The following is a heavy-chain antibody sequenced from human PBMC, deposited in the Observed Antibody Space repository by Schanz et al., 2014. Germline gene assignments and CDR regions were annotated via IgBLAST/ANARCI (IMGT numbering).Heavy chain of an antibody. CDR1: TFTFSSDW. D-gene: IGHD2-21*01. Sequence: EVQLAESGGGLVQPGGSLRLSCAASTFTFSSDWMSWVRQAPGKGLELVANIKEDGRVKDYVDSVKGRFTISRDNSRSTMYLQMNSRRAEDTAVYFCAKDLGVECGDGCFKWYFDLWGRGTLVTVSS. CDR3: AKDLGVECGDGCFKWYFDL. V-gene: IGHV3-7*04. J-gene: IGHJ2*01. CDR2: IKEDGRVK.